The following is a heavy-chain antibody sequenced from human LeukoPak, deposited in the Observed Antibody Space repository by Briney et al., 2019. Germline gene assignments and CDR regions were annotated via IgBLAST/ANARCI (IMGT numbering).Heavy chain of an antibody. D-gene: IGHD4-23*01. V-gene: IGHV3-21*01. CDR2: ISSSSSYI. CDR3: ARGRDLYYGGKPPFDY. Sequence: GGSLRLSCAASGFTFSSYSMNWVRQAPGKGLEWVSSISSSSSYIYYADSVKGRFTISRDNAKNSLYLQMNSLRAEDTAVYYCARGRDLYYGGKPPFDYWGQGTLVTVSS. J-gene: IGHJ4*02. CDR1: GFTFSSYS.